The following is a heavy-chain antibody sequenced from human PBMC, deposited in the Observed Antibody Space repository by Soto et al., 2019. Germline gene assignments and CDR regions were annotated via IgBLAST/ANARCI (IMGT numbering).Heavy chain of an antibody. Sequence: GASVKVSCKASGYTFTSYYMHWVRHAPGQGLEWMGIINPSGGSTSYAQKFQGRVTMTRDTSTSTVYMELSSLRSEDTAVYYCARDYYYGSGSSNYYYYYGMDVWGQGTTVTVSS. CDR2: INPSGGST. J-gene: IGHJ6*02. V-gene: IGHV1-46*03. CDR1: GYTFTSYY. CDR3: ARDYYYGSGSSNYYYYYGMDV. D-gene: IGHD3-10*01.